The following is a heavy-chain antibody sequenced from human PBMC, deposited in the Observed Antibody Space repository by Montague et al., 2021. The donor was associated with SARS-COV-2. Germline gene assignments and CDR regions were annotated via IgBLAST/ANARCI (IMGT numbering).Heavy chain of an antibody. J-gene: IGHJ6*02. Sequence: SETLSLTCTVSGGSISSYYWSWIRQPPGKGLEWIGYIYYSGSTNYNPSLKSQVTISVDTSKNQFSLKLSSVTAADTAVYYCAGGGSEGLYYYYYGMDVWGQGTTVTVSS. CDR2: IYYSGST. CDR1: GGSISSYY. D-gene: IGHD3-10*01. CDR3: AGGGSEGLYYYYYGMDV. V-gene: IGHV4-59*01.